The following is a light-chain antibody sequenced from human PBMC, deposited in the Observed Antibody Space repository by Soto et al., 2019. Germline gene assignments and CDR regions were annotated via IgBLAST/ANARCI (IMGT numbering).Light chain of an antibody. CDR3: QQSYTTPRT. CDR2: AAS. Sequence: IQMTQSPSSLSASVGDRVTITCRASQSISASLNWYQQKPGKAPKLLIYAASSLQSGVPSRFSGSGSGTDFTLTISSLQPEDFATYYCQQSYTTPRTFDQGTRVEIK. V-gene: IGKV1-39*01. J-gene: IGKJ1*01. CDR1: QSISAS.